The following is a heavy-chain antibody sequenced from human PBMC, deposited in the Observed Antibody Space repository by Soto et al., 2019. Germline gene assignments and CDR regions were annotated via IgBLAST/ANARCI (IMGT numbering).Heavy chain of an antibody. J-gene: IGHJ6*02. CDR3: ARDAAPRYYDFWSGYIQPVPLYYYGMDV. V-gene: IGHV4-38-2*02. CDR2: IYHSGST. Sequence: SETLSLTCAVSGYSISSGYYWGWIRQPPGKGLEWIGSIYHSGSTYYNPSLKSRVTISVDTSKNQFSLKLSSVTAADTAVYYCARDAAPRYYDFWSGYIQPVPLYYYGMDVWGQGTTVTVSS. CDR1: GYSISSGYY. D-gene: IGHD3-3*01.